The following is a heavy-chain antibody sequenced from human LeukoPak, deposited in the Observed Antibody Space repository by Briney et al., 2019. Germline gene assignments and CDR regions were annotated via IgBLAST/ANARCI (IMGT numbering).Heavy chain of an antibody. CDR1: GFNFANHA. CDR2: ISGGGDIT. CDR3: AKDQCTNGVCLFDY. Sequence: GGSLRLSCAASGFNFANHAMSWVRQTPGKGLEWVSAISGGGDITYYADSVTGRFTISRDNSKNTLYLQMNSLRAEDTAVYYCAKDQCTNGVCLFDYWGQGTLVTVSS. D-gene: IGHD2-8*01. V-gene: IGHV3-23*01. J-gene: IGHJ4*02.